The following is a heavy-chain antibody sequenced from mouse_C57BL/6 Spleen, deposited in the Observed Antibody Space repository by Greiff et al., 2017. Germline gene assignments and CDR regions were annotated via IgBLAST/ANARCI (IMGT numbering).Heavy chain of an antibody. CDR2: IYPRDGSN. CDR1: GYTFTSYD. J-gene: IGHJ2*01. V-gene: IGHV1-85*01. Sequence: QVQLQQSEPELVKPGASVKLYCKASGYTFTSYDINWVKQRPGQGLEWIGWIYPRDGSNTYNEKFKGKATLTVDTSSSTAYMELHSLTSEDSAVYYCARSLIYDGYYLYYFDYWGQGTTLTVSS. CDR3: ARSLIYDGYYLYYFDY. D-gene: IGHD2-3*01.